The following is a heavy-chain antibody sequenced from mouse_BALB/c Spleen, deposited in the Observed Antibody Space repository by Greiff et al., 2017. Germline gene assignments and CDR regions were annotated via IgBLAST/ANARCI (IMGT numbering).Heavy chain of an antibody. CDR3: ARDGNYDYYAMDY. CDR2: ISSGSSTI. CDR1: GFTFSSFG. J-gene: IGHJ4*01. Sequence: EVQLVESGGGLVKPGGSLKLSCAASGFTFSSFGMHWVRQAPEKGLEWVAYISSGSSTIYYADTVKGRFTISRDNPKNTLFLQMTSLRSEDTAMYYCARDGNYDYYAMDYWGQGTSVTVSS. D-gene: IGHD2-1*01. V-gene: IGHV5-17*02.